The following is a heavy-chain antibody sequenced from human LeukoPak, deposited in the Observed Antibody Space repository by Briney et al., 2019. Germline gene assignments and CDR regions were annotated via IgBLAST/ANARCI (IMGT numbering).Heavy chain of an antibody. CDR2: IYYSGST. CDR3: AGSGYYYDGSGLDY. CDR1: GGSISSYY. V-gene: IGHV4-59*01. Sequence: SETLSLTCTVSGGSISSYYWSWIRQPPGKGLEWIGYIYYSGSTNYNPSPKSRVTISVDTSKNQFSLKLSSVTAADTAVYYCAGSGYYYDGSGLDYWGQGTLVTVSS. J-gene: IGHJ4*02. D-gene: IGHD3-22*01.